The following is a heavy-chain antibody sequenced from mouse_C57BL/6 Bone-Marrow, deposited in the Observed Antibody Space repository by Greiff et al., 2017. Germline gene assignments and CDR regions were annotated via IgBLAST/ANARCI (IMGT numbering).Heavy chain of an antibody. Sequence: EVNVVESGGDLVKPGGSLKLSCAASGFTFSSYGMSWVRQTPDKRLEWVATISSGGSYTYYPDSVKGRFTISRDNAKNTLYLQMHSLKSEDTAMYCCACDGCRPLYVDYWGQGTTLTVSS. J-gene: IGHJ2*01. D-gene: IGHD2-3*01. V-gene: IGHV5-6*01. CDR1: GFTFSSYG. CDR3: ACDGCRPLYVDY. CDR2: ISSGGSYT.